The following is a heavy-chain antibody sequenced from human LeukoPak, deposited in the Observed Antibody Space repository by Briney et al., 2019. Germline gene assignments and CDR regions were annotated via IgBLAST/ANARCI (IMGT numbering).Heavy chain of an antibody. Sequence: PGGSLRLSCAASGFTFSSYAMSWVRQAPGKGLEWVSAISGSGGGTYYSDSVKGRFTISRDNAKNSLYLQMNSLRAEDTALYYCARKRFTNNWRTGRSFDIWGQGTLVTVSS. CDR3: ARKRFTNNWRTGRSFDI. V-gene: IGHV3-23*01. CDR2: ISGSGGGT. CDR1: GFTFSSYA. J-gene: IGHJ3*02. D-gene: IGHD1-1*01.